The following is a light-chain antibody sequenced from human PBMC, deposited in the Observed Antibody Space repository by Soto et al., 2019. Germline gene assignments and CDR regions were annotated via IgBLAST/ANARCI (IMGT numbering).Light chain of an antibody. Sequence: QPVLTQSPSASASLGASVKLTCTLSSGHSSYAIAWHQQQPEKGPRYLMKLNSDGSHTKGDGIPDRFSGSSSGAERYLTISSLQSEDEADYYCQTGGTGNVVFGGGTKVTVL. V-gene: IGLV4-69*01. CDR3: QTGGTGNVV. CDR2: LNSDGSH. CDR1: SGHSSYA. J-gene: IGLJ2*01.